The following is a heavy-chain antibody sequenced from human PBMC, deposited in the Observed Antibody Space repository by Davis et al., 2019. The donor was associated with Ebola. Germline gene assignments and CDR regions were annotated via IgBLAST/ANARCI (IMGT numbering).Heavy chain of an antibody. V-gene: IGHV5-51*01. CDR2: IFPGDSDT. CDR3: ATPFTND. Sequence: AESLTISCQGSGSTFTRYWIGWPCSIPGTGLEWKGIIFPGDSDTRYSPSFQGQVTISADKSISTAYLQWSSLKASDTAMYYCATPFTNDRGQGTLVTVSS. D-gene: IGHD1-1*01. J-gene: IGHJ4*02. CDR1: GSTFTRYW.